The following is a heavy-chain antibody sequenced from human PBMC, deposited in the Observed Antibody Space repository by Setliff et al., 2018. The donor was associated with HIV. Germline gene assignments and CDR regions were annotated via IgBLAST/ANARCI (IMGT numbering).Heavy chain of an antibody. Sequence: SVKVSCKASGGTFSSYAISWVRQAPGQGLEWMGGIIPIFGTTNYAQKFQGRVTITTDESTSTAYMELSSLRSEDTAVYYCARERGYCSSTSCYAPYYYYGMDVWGQGTTVTVSS. CDR3: ARERGYCSSTSCYAPYYYYGMDV. CDR2: IIPIFGTT. D-gene: IGHD2-2*01. J-gene: IGHJ6*02. CDR1: GGTFSSYA. V-gene: IGHV1-69*05.